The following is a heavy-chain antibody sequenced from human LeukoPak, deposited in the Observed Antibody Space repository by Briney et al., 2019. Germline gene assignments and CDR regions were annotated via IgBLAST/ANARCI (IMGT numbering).Heavy chain of an antibody. CDR1: GFTFSSYA. Sequence: GGSLRLSCAASGFTFSSYAMSWVRQAPGNGLEWVSAISGSGGSTYYADSVKGRFTISRDNSKNTLYLQMNSLRAEDTAVYYCAKTAAYCSGGSCYSPYYYGMDVWGQGTTVTVSS. V-gene: IGHV3-23*01. D-gene: IGHD2-15*01. CDR2: ISGSGGST. CDR3: AKTAAYCSGGSCYSPYYYGMDV. J-gene: IGHJ6*02.